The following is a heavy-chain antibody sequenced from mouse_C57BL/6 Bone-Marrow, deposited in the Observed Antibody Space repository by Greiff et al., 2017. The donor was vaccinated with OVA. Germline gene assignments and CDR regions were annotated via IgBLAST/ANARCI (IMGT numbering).Heavy chain of an antibody. V-gene: IGHV1-81*01. D-gene: IGHD2-4*01. Sequence: QVQLQQSGAELARPGASVKLSCKASGYTFTSYGISWVKQRTGQGLEWIGEIYPRSGNTYYNEKFKGKATLTADKSSSTAYMELRSLTSEDSAVYFCARFPIYYDYATWYFDVWGTGTTVTVSS. CDR2: IYPRSGNT. CDR3: ARFPIYYDYATWYFDV. CDR1: GYTFTSYG. J-gene: IGHJ1*03.